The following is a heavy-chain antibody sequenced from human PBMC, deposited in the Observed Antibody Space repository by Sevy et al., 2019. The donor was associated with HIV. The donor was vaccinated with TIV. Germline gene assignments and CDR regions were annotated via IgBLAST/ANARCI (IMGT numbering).Heavy chain of an antibody. V-gene: IGHV1-2*06. CDR3: VREDNNAPRTLLSFDI. J-gene: IGHJ3*02. D-gene: IGHD1-20*01. CDR2: INPNSGVT. CDR1: GYMFSDYN. Sequence: ASVKVSCKATGYMFSDYNMHWVRQAPGQGLEWMALINPNSGVTIYAQKFRGRVSLTRDTSMSTASMELSALTSDDTAVYYCVREDNNAPRTLLSFDIWGQGTMVTVSS.